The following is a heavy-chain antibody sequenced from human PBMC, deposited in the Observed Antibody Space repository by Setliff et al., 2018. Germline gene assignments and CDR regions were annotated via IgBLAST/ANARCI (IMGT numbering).Heavy chain of an antibody. CDR3: ARAGLAAAGRKGVFDH. J-gene: IGHJ4*02. CDR1: GHTFTTYD. Sequence: ASVKVSCKASGHTFTTYDFNWVRQATGQGLEWMGWMNPNSGNTGYAQKFQGRVTITRNTSISTAYMELSSLRSEDTAVYYCARAGLAAAGRKGVFDHWGQGTLVTVSS. V-gene: IGHV1-8*03. D-gene: IGHD6-25*01. CDR2: MNPNSGNT.